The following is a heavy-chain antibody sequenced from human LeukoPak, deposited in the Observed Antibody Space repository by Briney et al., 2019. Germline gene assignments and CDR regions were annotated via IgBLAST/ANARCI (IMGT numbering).Heavy chain of an antibody. Sequence: SETLSLTCTVSGGSITSKGYSWGWIRQPPGKGLEWIGSISYSGGTYYNPSLKSRVTISLDTSKTQFSLKLTSVTAADTAVYSCASAPYYYDGSGYYLFNYWGQGTLVTVSS. CDR1: GGSITSKGYS. CDR2: ISYSGGT. CDR3: ASAPYYYDGSGYYLFNY. J-gene: IGHJ4*02. D-gene: IGHD3-22*01. V-gene: IGHV4-39*01.